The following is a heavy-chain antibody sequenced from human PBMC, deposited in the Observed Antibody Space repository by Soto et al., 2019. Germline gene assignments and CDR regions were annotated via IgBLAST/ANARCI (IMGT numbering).Heavy chain of an antibody. J-gene: IGHJ6*02. CDR2: FDPEDGET. D-gene: IGHD2-8*02. CDR1: GYTLTELS. Sequence: GASVKVSCKVSGYTLTELSMYWVRQAPGEGLEWMGGFDPEDGETIYAQQFQGRVTMTEDTSTDTAYMELSSLRSEGTAVYYCAILRLMRGQYYHYSGIDLWGPGPTVTVSS. V-gene: IGHV1-24*01. CDR3: AILRLMRGQYYHYSGIDL.